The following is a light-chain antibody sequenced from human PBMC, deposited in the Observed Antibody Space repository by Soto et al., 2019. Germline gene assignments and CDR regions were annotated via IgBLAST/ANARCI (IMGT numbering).Light chain of an antibody. J-gene: IGKJ1*01. CDR3: QQYGSSRWT. CDR1: QSVSSIY. CDR2: GAS. V-gene: IGKV3-20*01. Sequence: EIVLTQSLGTLSLSPGERATLSCRASQSVSSIYLAWYQQKPGQAPRLLIYGASSRAPGIPDRFSGSGSGTDFTLTIRRLEPEDCAVYYCQQYGSSRWTFGQGTKVDIK.